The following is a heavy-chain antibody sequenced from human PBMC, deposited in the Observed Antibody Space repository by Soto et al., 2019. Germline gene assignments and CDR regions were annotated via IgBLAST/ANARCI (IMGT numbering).Heavy chain of an antibody. J-gene: IGHJ4*02. CDR1: GFTFSSYA. V-gene: IGHV3-23*01. D-gene: IGHD2-21*02. CDR3: AKARGRGVTTSFFFDY. CDR2: ISGSGGST. Sequence: GGSLRLSCAASGFTFSSYAMSWVRQAPGKGLEWVSAISGSGGSTYYADPVKGRFTISRDNSKNTLYLQMNSLRAEDTAVYYCAKARGRGVTTSFFFDYWGQGTLVTVSS.